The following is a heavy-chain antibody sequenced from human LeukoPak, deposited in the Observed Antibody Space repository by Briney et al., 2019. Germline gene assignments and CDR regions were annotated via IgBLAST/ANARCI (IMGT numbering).Heavy chain of an antibody. D-gene: IGHD2-2*01. CDR1: GWSFNDYY. CDR3: ARGRVPAGRGYYCFDP. CDR2: INARGAT. Sequence: SETLSLTCAVSGWSFNDYYWNWVRQPPGKGLEWIGEINARGATNYNPSLKSRVTISVDSTKKQFSLTLTSMLAADTAIFYCARGRVPAGRGYYCFDPWGQGTLVTVSS. V-gene: IGHV4-34*01. J-gene: IGHJ5*02.